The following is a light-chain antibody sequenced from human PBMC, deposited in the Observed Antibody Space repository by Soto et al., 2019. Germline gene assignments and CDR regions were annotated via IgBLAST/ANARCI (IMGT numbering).Light chain of an antibody. CDR2: QDS. CDR3: QEWDSSTAVV. V-gene: IGLV3-1*01. J-gene: IGLJ2*01. Sequence: SYELTQPPSVSVSPGQTASITCSGDKLGDKYACWYQQKPGQSPVLVIYQDSKRPSGIPERFSGSNSGNTATLTISGTPAMDAADYYCQEWDSSTAVVFGGGTKLTVL. CDR1: KLGDKY.